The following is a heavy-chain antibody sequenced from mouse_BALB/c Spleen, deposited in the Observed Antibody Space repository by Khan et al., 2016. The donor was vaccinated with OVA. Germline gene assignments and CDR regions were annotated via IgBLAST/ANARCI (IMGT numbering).Heavy chain of an antibody. CDR3: ASSLLLYAMDY. J-gene: IGHJ4*01. D-gene: IGHD1-2*01. Sequence: VQLQQSGAEFMKPGASVRLSCIASGFNIKNTYIQWVRQRPDQGLEWLGRIDPANGNTKYDPKFQDKATLTADTSSNTAYLQLSSLTSEDTAVYFCASSLLLYAMDYWGQGTAVTVSS. CDR1: GFNIKNTY. CDR2: IDPANGNT. V-gene: IGHV14-3*02.